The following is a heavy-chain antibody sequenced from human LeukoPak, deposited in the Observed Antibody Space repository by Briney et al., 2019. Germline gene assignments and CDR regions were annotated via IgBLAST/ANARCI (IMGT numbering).Heavy chain of an antibody. CDR1: GGTFSSYA. V-gene: IGHV1-69*13. J-gene: IGHJ6*02. Sequence: SVKVSCKASGGTFSSYAISWVRQAPGQGLKWMGGIIPIFGTANYAQKFQGRVTITADESTSTAYIELSSLRSEDTAVYYCARLERFNYYYYGMDVWGQGTTVTVSS. D-gene: IGHD6-25*01. CDR2: IIPIFGTA. CDR3: ARLERFNYYYYGMDV.